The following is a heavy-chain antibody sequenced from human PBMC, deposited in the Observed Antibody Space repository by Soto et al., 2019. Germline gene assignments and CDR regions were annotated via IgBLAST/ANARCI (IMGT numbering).Heavy chain of an antibody. CDR1: GYTFSSYG. Sequence: QAQLVQSGAEVKKPGASVKVSCKASGYTFSSYGISWVRQAPGQGLEWLGWISPYNDDTNYAQKLQGRVTMTTDTSTRTAYMDLRSLRSDDTAVYYCARGGYYDSSGSRNYHYYGMDVWGQETTVTVSS. CDR3: ARGGYYDSSGSRNYHYYGMDV. J-gene: IGHJ6*02. D-gene: IGHD3-22*01. CDR2: ISPYNDDT. V-gene: IGHV1-18*01.